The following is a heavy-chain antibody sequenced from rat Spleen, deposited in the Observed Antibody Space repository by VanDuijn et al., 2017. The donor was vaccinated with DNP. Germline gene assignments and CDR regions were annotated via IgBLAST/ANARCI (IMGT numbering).Heavy chain of an antibody. CDR3: TRTTTEVPFDY. CDR1: GFTFSDYN. Sequence: EVQLVESGGGLVQPGRSLKLSCAASGFTFSDYNMAWVRQAPKKGLEWVATIIYDGNRTYYRDSVKGRFTISRDNSENTVYLQMNSLRSEDTAMYYCTRTTTEVPFDYWGQGVMVTVSS. J-gene: IGHJ2*01. D-gene: IGHD1-11*01. CDR2: IIYDGNRT. V-gene: IGHV5S10*01.